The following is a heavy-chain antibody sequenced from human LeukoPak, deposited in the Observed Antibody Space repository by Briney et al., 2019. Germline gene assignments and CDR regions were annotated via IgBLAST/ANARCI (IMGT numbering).Heavy chain of an antibody. CDR3: AKGDPVVPAATFDY. CDR1: GFTFSSYA. V-gene: IGHV3-30*04. CDR2: ISYDGSNK. Sequence: PGGSLRLSCAASGFTFSSYAMHWVRQAPGKGLEWVAVISYDGSNKYYADSVKGRFTISRDNSKNTLYLQMNSLRAEDTAVYYCAKGDPVVPAATFDYWGQGTLVTVSS. J-gene: IGHJ4*02. D-gene: IGHD2-2*01.